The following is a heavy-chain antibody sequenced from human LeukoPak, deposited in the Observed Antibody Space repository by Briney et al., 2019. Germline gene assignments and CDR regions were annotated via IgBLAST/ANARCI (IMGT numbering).Heavy chain of an antibody. J-gene: IGHJ5*02. Sequence: SQTLSLTCTLHAGPFSGFYWSWIRHPPGEGLEWIGSIYDSGSTYYNPSLKSRVTISVDTSKNQFSLKLNSVTAADTAVYYCARHYGPWGQGTLVTVSS. CDR2: IYDSGST. CDR3: ARHYGP. D-gene: IGHD3-10*01. CDR1: AGPFSGFY. V-gene: IGHV4-39*01.